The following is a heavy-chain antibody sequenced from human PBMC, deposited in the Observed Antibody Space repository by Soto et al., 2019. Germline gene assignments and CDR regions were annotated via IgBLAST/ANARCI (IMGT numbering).Heavy chain of an antibody. CDR1: GVTFSSYA. D-gene: IGHD3-10*01. V-gene: IGHV3-23*01. Sequence: GGSLRLSCAASGVTFSSYAMSWVRQAPGKGLEWVSAISGSGGSTYYADSVKGRFTISRDNSKNTLYLQMNSLRAEDTAVYYCAKGLGLLWFGELYCGMDVWGQGTTVTVSS. J-gene: IGHJ6*02. CDR3: AKGLGLLWFGELYCGMDV. CDR2: ISGSGGST.